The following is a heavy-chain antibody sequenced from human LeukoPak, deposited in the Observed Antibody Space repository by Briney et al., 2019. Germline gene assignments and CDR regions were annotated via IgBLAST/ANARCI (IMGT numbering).Heavy chain of an antibody. CDR2: IYSGGST. J-gene: IGHJ6*03. D-gene: IGHD6-13*01. CDR3: ARAAAGSQHSYYYYYYMDV. Sequence: GGSLRLSCAASGFTVSSNYMSWVRQAPGKGLEWVSVIYSGGSTYYADSVKGRFTISRDNSKNTLYLQMNSLRAEDTAVYYCARAAAGSQHSYYYYYYMDVWGKGTTVTISS. CDR1: GFTVSSNY. V-gene: IGHV3-66*01.